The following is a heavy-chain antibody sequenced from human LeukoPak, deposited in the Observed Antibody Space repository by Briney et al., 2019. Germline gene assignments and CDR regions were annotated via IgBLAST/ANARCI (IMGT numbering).Heavy chain of an antibody. V-gene: IGHV4-39*01. CDR2: IYYSGST. J-gene: IGHJ4*02. CDR3: ARRSWYRVDY. CDR1: GGSISSSSYY. D-gene: IGHD6-13*01. Sequence: PSETLSLTCTVSGGSISSSSYYWGWIRQPPGTGLEWIGSIYYSGSTYYNPSLKSRVTISVDTSKNQFSLKLSSVTAADTAVYYCARRSWYRVDYWGQGTLVTVSS.